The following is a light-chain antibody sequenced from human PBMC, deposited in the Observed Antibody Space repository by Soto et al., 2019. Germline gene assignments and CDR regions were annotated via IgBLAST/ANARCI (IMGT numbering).Light chain of an antibody. V-gene: IGKV4-1*01. Sequence: DIVMTQSPDSLAVSLGERATINCKSSQSVLYSSNNKNYLAWYQQKPGQPPKLLIYWASTRESGVPDRFSGSGSGTDFTLTISSLQAEDVAVYYCLQYYITPLTFGGGTKVEIK. J-gene: IGKJ4*01. CDR1: QSVLYSSNNKNY. CDR2: WAS. CDR3: LQYYITPLT.